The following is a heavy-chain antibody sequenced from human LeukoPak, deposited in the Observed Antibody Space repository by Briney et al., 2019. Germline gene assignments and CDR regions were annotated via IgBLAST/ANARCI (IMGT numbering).Heavy chain of an antibody. CDR2: IIPIFGTA. J-gene: IGHJ3*02. D-gene: IGHD6-19*01. CDR3: ARVYKQWLYDAFDI. V-gene: IGHV1-69*13. Sequence: ASVKVSCKASGGTFSSYAISWVRQAPGQGLEWMGGIIPIFGTANYAQKFQGRVTITADESTSTAYMELSSLRSEDTAVYYCARVYKQWLYDAFDIWGQGTMVTVSS. CDR1: GGTFSSYA.